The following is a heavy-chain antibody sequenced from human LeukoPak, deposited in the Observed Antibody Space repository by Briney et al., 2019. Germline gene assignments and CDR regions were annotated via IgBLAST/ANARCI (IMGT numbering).Heavy chain of an antibody. CDR1: GFTFSSYC. CDR3: AKDFDSVPARDY. CDR2: ISSNSSYI. D-gene: IGHD3-10*01. V-gene: IGHV3-21*01. Sequence: GGSLRLSCAASGFTFSSYCMNWVRQAPGKGLEWVPSISSNSSYIYYADSVKGRFTISRDNSKNTLYLQMNSLRAEDTAVYYCAKDFDSVPARDYWGQGTLVTVSS. J-gene: IGHJ4*02.